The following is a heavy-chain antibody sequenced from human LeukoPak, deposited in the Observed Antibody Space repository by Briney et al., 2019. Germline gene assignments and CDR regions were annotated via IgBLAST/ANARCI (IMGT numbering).Heavy chain of an antibody. J-gene: IGHJ5*02. CDR1: GFTFSSYS. CDR3: ARDRAHYGSGSGTRKFDP. Sequence: GGSLRLSCVASGFTFSSYSMNWVRQAPGKGLEWVSFISSSSSYIHYADSVKGRFTISRDNAKNSLYLQMNSLRVEDTAVYYCARDRAHYGSGSGTRKFDPWGQGTLVTVSS. V-gene: IGHV3-21*01. CDR2: ISSSSSYI. D-gene: IGHD3-10*01.